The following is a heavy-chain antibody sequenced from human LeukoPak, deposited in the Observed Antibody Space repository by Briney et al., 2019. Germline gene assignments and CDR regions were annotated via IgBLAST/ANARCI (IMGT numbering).Heavy chain of an antibody. D-gene: IGHD6-13*01. V-gene: IGHV1-2*02. Sequence: GASVKVSCKASGYTFTGYYMHWVRQAPGQGLEWMGWINPNSGGTNYAQKFQGRVTVTRDTSISTAYMELSRLRSDDTAVYYCARETLYSSSWLDYWGQGTLVTVSS. CDR3: ARETLYSSSWLDY. J-gene: IGHJ4*02. CDR1: GYTFTGYY. CDR2: INPNSGGT.